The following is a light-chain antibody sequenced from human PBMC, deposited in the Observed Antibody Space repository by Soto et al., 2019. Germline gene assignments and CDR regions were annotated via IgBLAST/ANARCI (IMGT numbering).Light chain of an antibody. CDR1: QSISTY. V-gene: IGKV1-39*01. CDR2: GAS. Sequence: DIQMTQSPSSLSASIRDIITITCRASQSISTYLNWYQQKPGKAPKLLIYGASTLQNGVPSRFSGSGSATDYTLTISGLQPEDFATYYCQQSFIPPPLTFGGGTKVEMK. CDR3: QQSFIPPPLT. J-gene: IGKJ4*01.